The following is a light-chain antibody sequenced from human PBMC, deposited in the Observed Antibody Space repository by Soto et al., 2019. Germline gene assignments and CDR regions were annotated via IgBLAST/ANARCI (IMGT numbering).Light chain of an antibody. Sequence: QSALTQPASVSGSPGQSITISCTGTSSDVGGYNYVSWYQQHPGKAPKLMIYEVSNRPSGVSNRFSGSKSGNTASLTISGLQAEDEADYYCSSYTSSSTSFGGGTKPIVL. V-gene: IGLV2-14*01. CDR1: SSDVGGYNY. CDR3: SSYTSSSTS. J-gene: IGLJ2*01. CDR2: EVS.